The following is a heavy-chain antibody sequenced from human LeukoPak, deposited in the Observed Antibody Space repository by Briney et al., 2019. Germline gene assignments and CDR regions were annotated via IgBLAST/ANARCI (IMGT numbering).Heavy chain of an antibody. CDR1: GGSISSYY. Sequence: PSETLSLTCTVSGGSISSYYWSWIRQPPGKGLEWIGYIYYSGSTNYNPSLKSRVTISVDTSKNQFSLKLSSVTAADTAVYYCARRLESPYDYGGNSGPDYWGQGTLVTVSS. J-gene: IGHJ4*02. D-gene: IGHD4-23*01. V-gene: IGHV4-59*08. CDR3: ARRLESPYDYGGNSGPDY. CDR2: IYYSGST.